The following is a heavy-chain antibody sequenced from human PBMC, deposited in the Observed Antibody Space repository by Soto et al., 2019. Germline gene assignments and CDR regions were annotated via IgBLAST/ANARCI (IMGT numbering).Heavy chain of an antibody. V-gene: IGHV4-31*03. J-gene: IGHJ4*02. CDR1: GGSISSGGYY. CDR2: IYYSGST. Sequence: QVQLQESGPGLVKPSQTLSLTSTVSGGSISSGGYYWSWIRQHPGKGLEWIGYIYYSGSTYYNPSLKSRVTISVDTSKNQFSLKLSSVTAADTAVYYCARVNDSSGYYYRYDYYFDYWGQGTLVTVSS. CDR3: ARVNDSSGYYYRYDYYFDY. D-gene: IGHD3-22*01.